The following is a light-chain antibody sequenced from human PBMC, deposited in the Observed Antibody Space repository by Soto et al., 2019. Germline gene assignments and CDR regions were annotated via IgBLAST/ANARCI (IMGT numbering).Light chain of an antibody. CDR3: QQRSNWPLT. Sequence: EIVLTQSPATLALSPGERATLSCRTGQSVRSYLAWYQQKPGQAPRLLIYDATNRATGIPARFSGSGSGTAFSLTISSLEPEDFAVYYCQQRSNWPLTFGGGTRVEIK. V-gene: IGKV3-11*01. J-gene: IGKJ4*01. CDR2: DAT. CDR1: QSVRSY.